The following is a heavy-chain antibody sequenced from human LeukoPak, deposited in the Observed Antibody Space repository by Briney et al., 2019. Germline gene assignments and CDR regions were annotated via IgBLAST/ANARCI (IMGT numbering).Heavy chain of an antibody. Sequence: PGGSLRLSCAASGFTFSSYGMHWVRQAPGKGLEWVAFIRYDGSNKYYADSVKGRFTISRDNSKNTLYLQMNSLRAEDTAVYYCAKDAPYYYDSSGYYPDYWGQGTLVTVSS. J-gene: IGHJ4*02. CDR1: GFTFSSYG. D-gene: IGHD3-22*01. CDR2: IRYDGSNK. CDR3: AKDAPYYYDSSGYYPDY. V-gene: IGHV3-30*02.